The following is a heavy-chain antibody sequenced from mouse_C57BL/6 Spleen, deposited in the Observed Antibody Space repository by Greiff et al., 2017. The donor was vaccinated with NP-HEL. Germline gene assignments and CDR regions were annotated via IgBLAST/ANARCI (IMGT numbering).Heavy chain of an antibody. V-gene: IGHV1-52*01. J-gene: IGHJ3*01. CDR2: IDPSDSET. D-gene: IGHD1-1*01. CDR3: ARPYGSSYGFAY. CDR1: GYTFTSYW. Sequence: VQLQQPGAELVRPGSSVKLSCKASGYTFTSYWMHWVKQRPIQGLEWIGNIDPSDSETHYNQKFKDKATLTVDKSSSTAYMQLSSLTSEDSAVYYGARPYGSSYGFAYWGQGTLVTVSA.